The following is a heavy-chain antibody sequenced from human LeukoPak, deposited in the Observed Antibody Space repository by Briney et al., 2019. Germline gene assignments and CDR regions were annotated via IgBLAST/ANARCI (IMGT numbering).Heavy chain of an antibody. CDR1: GVSISSDY. CDR3: ARPGKYSFGSSYYYYCMDV. CDR2: IYYSGST. Sequence: SETLSLTCTVSGVSISSDYWSWGRQPPGKGLEWIGYIYYSGSTNYNPSLKSRVTIAVDTSKNQFSLKLSSVTATDTYIYSRARPGKYSFGSSYYYYCMDVWGKGTTVTVSS. D-gene: IGHD5-18*01. V-gene: IGHV4-59*12. J-gene: IGHJ6*03.